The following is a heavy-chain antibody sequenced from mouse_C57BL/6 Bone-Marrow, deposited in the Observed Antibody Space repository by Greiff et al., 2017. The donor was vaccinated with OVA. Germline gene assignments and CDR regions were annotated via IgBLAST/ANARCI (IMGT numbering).Heavy chain of an antibody. CDR1: GYTFTDYE. CDR3: TRAHSDSAEFDY. Sequence: QVQLQQSGAELVRPGASVTLSCKASGYTFTDYEMHWVKQTPVHGLEWIGAIDPETGGTAYNQKFKGKAILTADKSSSTASMELRSLTSEDSAVYNCTRAHSDSAEFDYWGDGTTLT. D-gene: IGHD2-12*01. CDR2: IDPETGGT. V-gene: IGHV1-15*01. J-gene: IGHJ2*01.